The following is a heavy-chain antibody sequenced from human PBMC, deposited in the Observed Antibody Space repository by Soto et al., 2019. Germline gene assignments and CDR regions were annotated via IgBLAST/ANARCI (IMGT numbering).Heavy chain of an antibody. V-gene: IGHV3-23*01. CDR1: GFTFSTYA. CDR3: AKRDGGNSGPFDY. D-gene: IGHD2-21*01. J-gene: IGHJ4*02. CDR2: ISGLGGNT. Sequence: PVGSLRLSCAASGFTFSTYAMNWVRQAPGKGLEWVSAISGLGGNTYYADSVKGRFTISRDISKNTLFLQMDSLRADDTAVYYCAKRDGGNSGPFDYWGQGTPVTVSS.